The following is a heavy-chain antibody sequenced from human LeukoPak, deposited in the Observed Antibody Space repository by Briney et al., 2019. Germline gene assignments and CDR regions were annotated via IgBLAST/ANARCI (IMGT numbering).Heavy chain of an antibody. V-gene: IGHV5-51*01. Sequence: GESLQISCQASGASFTSSWIGGARQLPGKGLEWMAIINPGDSDTRYSPSFQGQVTISADKSISTVYLQWGSLKASDTAMYYCARQPGAGWFDPWGQGTLVTVSS. CDR3: ARQPGAGWFDP. CDR2: INPGDSDT. CDR1: GASFTSSW. D-gene: IGHD3-10*01. J-gene: IGHJ5*02.